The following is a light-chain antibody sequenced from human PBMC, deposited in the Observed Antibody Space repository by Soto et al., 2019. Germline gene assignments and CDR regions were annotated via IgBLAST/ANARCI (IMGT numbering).Light chain of an antibody. J-gene: IGLJ2*01. CDR1: SSDVGNYNL. V-gene: IGLV2-23*02. CDR3: CSYAGSSTHVV. Sequence: QSALTQPASVSGSPGQSITISCTGTSSDVGNYNLVSWYQQHPGKAPKLMIYEVSKRLSGVSNRFSGSKSGNTASLTISGLQAEDEADYYCCSYAGSSTHVVFGGGTKLTVL. CDR2: EVS.